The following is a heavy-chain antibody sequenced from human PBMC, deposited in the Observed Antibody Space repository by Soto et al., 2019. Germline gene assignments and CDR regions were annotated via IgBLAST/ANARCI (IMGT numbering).Heavy chain of an antibody. CDR3: AKDPYYDSSGYYRLDY. J-gene: IGHJ4*02. V-gene: IGHV3-23*01. Sequence: EVPLLESGGGLVQPGGSLRLSCAASGFTFSSYAMTWVRQAPGKGLEWVSTVSGRGRTTNYADSVKGRFTVSRDNSKDTLYLQMNSLRAEDTAIYYCAKDPYYDSSGYYRLDYWGQGTLVTVSS. CDR2: VSGRGRTT. D-gene: IGHD3-22*01. CDR1: GFTFSSYA.